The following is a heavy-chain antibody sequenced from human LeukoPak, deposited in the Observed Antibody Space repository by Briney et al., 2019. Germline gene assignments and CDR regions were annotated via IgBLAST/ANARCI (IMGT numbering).Heavy chain of an antibody. J-gene: IGHJ2*01. D-gene: IGHD3-3*01. CDR2: IYYSGST. CDR3: ARENFYDPRGYFHL. CDR1: GASIKGDDFF. V-gene: IGHV4-30-4*01. Sequence: SQTLSLTCSVSGASIKGDDFFWGWFRQPPGKGLEWIGNIYYSGSTYYNPSLERRISISMDASKNQFSLKLNSVTAADTAVYFCARENFYDPRGYFHLWGRGTLVSVSS.